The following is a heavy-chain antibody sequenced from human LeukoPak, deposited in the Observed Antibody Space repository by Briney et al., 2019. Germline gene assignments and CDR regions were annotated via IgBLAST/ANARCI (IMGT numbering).Heavy chain of an antibody. CDR2: TYYRSKWYN. Sequence: SQTLSLTCAISGDSGSSNNGAWNWIRQSPSRGLEWLGRTYYRSKWYNDYAESMKGRITINSDTSKNQFSLQLNPVTPEDTAVYYCARDLGNSGWYTFDYWGQGTLVTVSS. CDR3: ARDLGNSGWYTFDY. J-gene: IGHJ4*02. CDR1: GDSGSSNNGA. D-gene: IGHD6-19*01. V-gene: IGHV6-1*01.